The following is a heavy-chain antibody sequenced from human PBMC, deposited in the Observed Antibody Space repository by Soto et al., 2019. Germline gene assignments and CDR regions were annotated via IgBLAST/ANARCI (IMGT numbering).Heavy chain of an antibody. J-gene: IGHJ4*02. Sequence: SETLSLTCAVSGGSISGSYYYWAWLRQSPGKGPEWIGSVFYTGFTSYNPSLESRVSVSVDTSKSQFSLKLSAVTAADTAVYYCATSQKGYNWNYFDHWGQGALVTAS. CDR2: VFYTGFT. CDR3: ATSQKGYNWNYFDH. V-gene: IGHV4-39*01. CDR1: GGSISGSYYY. D-gene: IGHD1-20*01.